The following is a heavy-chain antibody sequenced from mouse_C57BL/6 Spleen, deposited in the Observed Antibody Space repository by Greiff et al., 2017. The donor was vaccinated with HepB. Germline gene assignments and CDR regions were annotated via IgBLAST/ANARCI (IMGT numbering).Heavy chain of an antibody. D-gene: IGHD4-1*01. CDR3: AKPRANPQAY. CDR2: ISSGSSTI. V-gene: IGHV5-17*01. Sequence: EVRLVESGGGLVKPGGSLKLSCAASGFTFSDYGMHWVRQAPEKGLEWVAYISSGSSTIYYADTVKGRFTISRDNAKNTLFLQMTSLRSEDTAMYYCAKPRANPQAYWCQGTLVTVSA. J-gene: IGHJ3*01. CDR1: GFTFSDYG.